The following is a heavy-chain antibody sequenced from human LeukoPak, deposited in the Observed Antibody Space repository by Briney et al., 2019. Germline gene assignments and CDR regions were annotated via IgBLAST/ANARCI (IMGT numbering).Heavy chain of an antibody. V-gene: IGHV3-23*01. CDR1: GFTFSSYA. Sequence: GGSLRLSCAVSGFTFSSYAMRWVRQAPGKGLEWVSAISGSGGSTYYADSVKGRIPISRDNSKNTLYLQMNSLRAEDTAVYYCAKGERNIAAAYYYYYYYMDVWGKGTTVTVSS. CDR2: ISGSGGST. J-gene: IGHJ6*03. D-gene: IGHD6-13*01. CDR3: AKGERNIAAAYYYYYYYMDV.